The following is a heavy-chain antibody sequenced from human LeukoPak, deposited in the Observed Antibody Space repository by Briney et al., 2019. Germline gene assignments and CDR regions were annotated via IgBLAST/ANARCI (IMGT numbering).Heavy chain of an antibody. CDR2: ISSSSSTI. CDR1: GFTFSSYS. J-gene: IGHJ4*02. CDR3: AREARYSSSWYADY. V-gene: IGHV3-48*01. Sequence: QPGGSLRLSCAASGFTFSSYSMNWVRQAPGKGLEWVSYISSSSSTIYYADSVKGRFTISRDNAKNSLYLQMNSLGAEDTAVYYCAREARYSSSWYADYWGQGTLVTVSS. D-gene: IGHD6-13*01.